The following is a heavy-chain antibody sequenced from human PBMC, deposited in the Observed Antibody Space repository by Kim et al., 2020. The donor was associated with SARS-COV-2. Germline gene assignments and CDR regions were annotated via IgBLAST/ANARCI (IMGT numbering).Heavy chain of an antibody. CDR2: IYPNSGDT. J-gene: IGHJ4*02. CDR1: GYTFAAFY. V-gene: IGHV1-2*02. CDR3: ATPFMVRGDNDY. Sequence: ASVKVSCKASGYTFAAFYIHWVRQAPGQGLEWMGWIYPNSGDTEYARKVQGRVTMSSDTSVSTAYMALTTLTSDDTAVYYCATPFMVRGDNDYRGQGTLVTVSS. D-gene: IGHD3-10*01.